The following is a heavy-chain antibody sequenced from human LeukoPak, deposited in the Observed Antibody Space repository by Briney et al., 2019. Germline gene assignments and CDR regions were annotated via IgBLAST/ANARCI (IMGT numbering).Heavy chain of an antibody. D-gene: IGHD2-15*01. CDR1: GFTFSSYS. V-gene: IGHV3-33*08. Sequence: GGSLRLSCAASGFTFSSYSMNWVHQAPGKGLEWVAVIWYDGSNKYYADSVKGRFTISRDNSKNTLHLQMNSLRAEDTAVYYCAREYCSGGSCYNAFDIWGQGTMVTVSS. CDR2: IWYDGSNK. J-gene: IGHJ3*02. CDR3: AREYCSGGSCYNAFDI.